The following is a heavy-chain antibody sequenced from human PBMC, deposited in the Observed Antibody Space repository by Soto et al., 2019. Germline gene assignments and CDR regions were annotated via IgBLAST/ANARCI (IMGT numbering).Heavy chain of an antibody. V-gene: IGHV3-48*01. D-gene: IGHD3-22*01. CDR2: FSSSSGTI. CDR1: GFTFSSYN. Sequence: EVQLVESGGGLVQPGGSLRLSCAASGFTFSSYNMNWVRQAPGKGLEWVSYFSSSSGTIYYADSVKGRFTISRDNAKKSLYLQMNSLRAEDTAVYYCAREGDSSGWYNWFDPWGQGTLVTVSS. J-gene: IGHJ5*02. CDR3: AREGDSSGWYNWFDP.